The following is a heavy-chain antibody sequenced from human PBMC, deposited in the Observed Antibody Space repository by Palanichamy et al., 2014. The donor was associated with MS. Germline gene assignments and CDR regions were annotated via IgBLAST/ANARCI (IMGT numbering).Heavy chain of an antibody. CDR1: GFTFSSYS. D-gene: IGHD1-26*01. V-gene: IGHV3-21*01. J-gene: IGHJ4*02. Sequence: EVQLVESGGGLVKPGGSLRLSCAASGFTFSSYSMNWVRQAPGKGLEWVSSISSSSSYIYYADSVKGRFTISRDNAKNSLYLQMNSLRAEDTAVYYCARNIGNGSFNFDYWGQGTLVTVSS. CDR3: ARNIGNGSFNFDY. CDR2: ISSSSSYI.